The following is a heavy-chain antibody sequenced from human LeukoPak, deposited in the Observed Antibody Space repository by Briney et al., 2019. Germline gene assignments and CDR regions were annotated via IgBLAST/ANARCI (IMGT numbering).Heavy chain of an antibody. Sequence: GGSLRLSCVASGFTFRSFWMSWVRQAPGEGLEWVSVIYSGGSTYYADSVKGRFTISRDNSKNTLYLQMNSLRAEDTAVYYCAREGGGKGRRHFDYWGQGTLVTVSS. CDR2: IYSGGST. CDR3: AREGGGKGRRHFDY. CDR1: GFTFRSFW. V-gene: IGHV3-53*05. D-gene: IGHD4-23*01. J-gene: IGHJ4*02.